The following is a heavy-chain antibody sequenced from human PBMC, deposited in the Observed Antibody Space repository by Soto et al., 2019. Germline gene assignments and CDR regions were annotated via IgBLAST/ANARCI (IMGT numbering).Heavy chain of an antibody. CDR1: GGSFRTYT. V-gene: IGHV1-69*02. CDR3: TFGSWSAEVFDI. J-gene: IGHJ3*02. CDR2: IIPMFDIA. D-gene: IGHD6-13*01. Sequence: QVQLVQSGVEVKKPGSSVKVSCKASGGSFRTYTIFWVRQAPGQGLEWMGRIIPMFDIANYAQKFQGRVTFNADKSTGKVFMEMISLTSDDTAIYFCTFGSWSAEVFDIWGQGTLVTVSS.